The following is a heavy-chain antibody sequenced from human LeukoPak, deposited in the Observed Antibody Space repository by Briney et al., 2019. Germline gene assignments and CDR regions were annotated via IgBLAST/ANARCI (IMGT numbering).Heavy chain of an antibody. Sequence: PSETLSLTCAVYGGSFSGYYWSWIRQPPGKGLEWIGEINHSGSTNYNPSLKSRVTISVDTSKNQFSLKLSSVTAADTAVYYCARGSQNDYYGSGTHNWFDPWGQGTLVTVSS. J-gene: IGHJ5*02. CDR1: GGSFSGYY. CDR2: INHSGST. V-gene: IGHV4-34*01. CDR3: ARGSQNDYYGSGTHNWFDP. D-gene: IGHD3-10*01.